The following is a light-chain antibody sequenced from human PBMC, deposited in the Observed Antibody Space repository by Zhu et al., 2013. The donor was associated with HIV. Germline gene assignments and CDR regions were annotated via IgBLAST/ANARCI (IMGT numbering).Light chain of an antibody. CDR3: QQYGSSPGT. J-gene: IGKJ1*01. CDR2: DAF. Sequence: IVLTQSPATLSLSPGERATLSCGASQSINNYLAWYQQKPGLAPRLLIYDAFTRATGIPDRFSGSGSGTDFTLTISRLEPEDFAVYYCQQYGSSPGTFGQGDQGGHQ. V-gene: IGKV3D-20*01. CDR1: QSINNY.